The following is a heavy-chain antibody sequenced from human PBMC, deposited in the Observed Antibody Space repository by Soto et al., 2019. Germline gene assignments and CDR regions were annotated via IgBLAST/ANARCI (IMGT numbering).Heavy chain of an antibody. D-gene: IGHD2-2*01. CDR1: GFTFSSYS. Sequence: EVQLVESGGGLVQPGGSLRLSCAASGFTFSSYSMNWVRQAPGKGLEWVSYISSSSSNIYYADSVKGRFTISRDNAKNSLYLQLNIMRDVDTSVDYCARGGFRCISSSCDDVECGISYECYGMDFWGQGTTVTVSS. V-gene: IGHV3-48*02. J-gene: IGHJ6*02. CDR2: ISSSSSNI. CDR3: ARGGFRCISSSCDDVECGISYECYGMDF.